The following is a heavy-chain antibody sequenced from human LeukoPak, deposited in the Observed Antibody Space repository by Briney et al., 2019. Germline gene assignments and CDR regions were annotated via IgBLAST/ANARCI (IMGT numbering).Heavy chain of an antibody. CDR3: ARDATTELGTVYMDV. CDR2: ISTSGSSI. V-gene: IGHV3-48*03. CDR1: GFTFSSYE. D-gene: IGHD4-17*01. J-gene: IGHJ6*03. Sequence: GGSLRPSCAASGFTFSSYEMNWVRQAPGKGLEWLSHISTSGSSIHYADSVKGRFTISRDNAKNSLYLQMNSLRVEDTAVYYCARDATTELGTVYMDVWGKGTTVTISS.